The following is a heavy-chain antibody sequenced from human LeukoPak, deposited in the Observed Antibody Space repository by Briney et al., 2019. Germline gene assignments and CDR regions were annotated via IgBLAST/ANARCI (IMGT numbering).Heavy chain of an antibody. D-gene: IGHD6-13*01. V-gene: IGHV3-23*01. CDR1: GFTFSSYA. Sequence: GGSLRLSCAASGFTFSSYATSWVRQAPGKGLEWVSAISTSGGNTYYADSVKGRFSISRDNSKNTLYLQINSLRAEDTAVYYCAKDEAAGYYYYGMDVWGQGTTVTVSS. CDR2: ISTSGGNT. CDR3: AKDEAAGYYYYGMDV. J-gene: IGHJ6*02.